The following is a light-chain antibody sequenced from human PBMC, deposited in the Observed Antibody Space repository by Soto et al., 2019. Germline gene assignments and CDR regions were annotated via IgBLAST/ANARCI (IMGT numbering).Light chain of an antibody. V-gene: IGLV2-14*01. CDR3: SSDTSSSTWV. CDR1: SSDVGGYNY. J-gene: IGLJ3*02. Sequence: QSVLTHPASVSGSPGQSIAISCTGTSSDVGGYNYVSWYQQHPGKTPNLMIYDVSNRPSGVSNRFSGSKSGNTASLTISGLQAEDEADYYCSSDTSSSTWVFGGGTKLTVL. CDR2: DVS.